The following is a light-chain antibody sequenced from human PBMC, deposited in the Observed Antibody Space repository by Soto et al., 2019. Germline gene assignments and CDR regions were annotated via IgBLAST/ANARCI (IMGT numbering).Light chain of an antibody. Sequence: QSALTQPPSASGSPGQSVTISCTGTSSDVGGYNYVSWYQQHPGKAPKVIIYEVSKRPSGVPDRFSGSKSGSTASLTVSGLEDEDEDDYCCSSYAITTLFVFGTGTKVTVL. CDR1: SSDVGGYNY. CDR2: EVS. J-gene: IGLJ1*01. V-gene: IGLV2-8*01. CDR3: SSYAITTLFV.